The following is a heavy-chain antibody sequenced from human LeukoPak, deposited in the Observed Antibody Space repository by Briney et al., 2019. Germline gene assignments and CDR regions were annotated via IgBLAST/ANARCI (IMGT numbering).Heavy chain of an antibody. J-gene: IGHJ6*03. V-gene: IGHV4-4*07. Sequence: SETLSLTCTVSGGSISSYYWSWIRQPAGKGLEWIGRIYTSGSTNYNPSLKSRVTMSVDTSKNQFSLRLSSVTAADTAVYYCARAARITIFGLVDKTYYYYSPMDVWGKGTTVTVSS. CDR1: GGSISSYY. D-gene: IGHD3-3*01. CDR3: ARAARITIFGLVDKTYYYYSPMDV. CDR2: IYTSGST.